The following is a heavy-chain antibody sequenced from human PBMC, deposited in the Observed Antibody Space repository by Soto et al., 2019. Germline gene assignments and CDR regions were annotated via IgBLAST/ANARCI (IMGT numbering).Heavy chain of an antibody. CDR3: APVPPNNNWLDP. Sequence: SVKVSCKASGVTFTNSIVQWVRQARGQGLEWIGWIVIGSGNTNYAQKFHERVTISRDMSTNTAYMELSRLTSEDTAIYYCAPVPPNNNWLDPWGQGTLVTVSS. CDR1: GVTFTNSI. D-gene: IGHD2-2*01. CDR2: IVIGSGNT. V-gene: IGHV1-58*01. J-gene: IGHJ5*02.